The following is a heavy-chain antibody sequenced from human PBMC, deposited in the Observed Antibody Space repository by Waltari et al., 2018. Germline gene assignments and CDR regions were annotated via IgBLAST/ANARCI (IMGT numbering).Heavy chain of an antibody. D-gene: IGHD4-17*01. J-gene: IGHJ4*02. V-gene: IGHV1-69*09. Sequence: QVQLVQSGAEVKEPGSSVKVSCKASRGTFSIYGITWLRHAPGQGLEWMGRSIPMGGVTHSAQKFQRRVPISAYKSTYTAYMDLSSLTSEDTAVYFCARDLGTTVTEPYFDSWGQGTLVTVSS. CDR3: ARDLGTTVTEPYFDS. CDR2: SIPMGGVT. CDR1: RGTFSIYG.